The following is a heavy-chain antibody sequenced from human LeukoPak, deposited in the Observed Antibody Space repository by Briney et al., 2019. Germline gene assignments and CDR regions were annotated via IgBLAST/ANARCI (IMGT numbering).Heavy chain of an antibody. CDR1: GGSISSYY. Sequence: SETLSLTCTVSGGSISSYYWSWIRQPAGKGLEWIGRIYTSGSTNYNPSLKSRVTMSVDTSKNQFSLKLSSVTAADTAVYYCARERYSGYDYLFDYWGQGTLLTVSS. V-gene: IGHV4-4*07. J-gene: IGHJ4*02. D-gene: IGHD5-12*01. CDR2: IYTSGST. CDR3: ARERYSGYDYLFDY.